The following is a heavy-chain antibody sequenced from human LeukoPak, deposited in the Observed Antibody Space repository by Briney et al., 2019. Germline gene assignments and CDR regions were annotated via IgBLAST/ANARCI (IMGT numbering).Heavy chain of an antibody. V-gene: IGHV3-21*01. CDR3: AREPTYYYDSSGHGGIDY. J-gene: IGHJ4*02. CDR2: ISSSSSYI. CDR1: GFTFSSYS. D-gene: IGHD3-22*01. Sequence: PGGSLRLSCAASGFTFSSYSMNWVRQAPGKGLEWVSSISSSSSYIYYADSVKGRFTISRDNAKNSLYLQMNSLRAEDTAVYYCAREPTYYYDSSGHGGIDYWGQGTLVTVSS.